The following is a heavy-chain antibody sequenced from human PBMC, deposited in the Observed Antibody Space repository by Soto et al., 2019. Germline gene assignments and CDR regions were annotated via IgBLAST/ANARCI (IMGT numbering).Heavy chain of an antibody. J-gene: IGHJ6*03. CDR2: IYYSGST. CDR1: GGSISSSSYY. D-gene: IGHD2-2*01. V-gene: IGHV4-39*01. Sequence: PSETLSLTCTVSGGSISSSSYYWGWIRQPPGKGLEWIGSIYYSGSTYYNPSLKSRVTISVDTSKNQFSLKLSSVTAADTAVYYCARAISGTRCSYDPLCYYYYYLDVWGKGTTVTVSS. CDR3: ARAISGTRCSYDPLCYYYYYLDV.